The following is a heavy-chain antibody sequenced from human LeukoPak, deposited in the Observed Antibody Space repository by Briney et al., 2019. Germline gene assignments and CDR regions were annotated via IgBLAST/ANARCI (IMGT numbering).Heavy chain of an antibody. CDR2: IIPIFGTA. CDR1: GGTFSSYA. CDR3: AGSWGELRVEYYFDY. V-gene: IGHV1-69*13. J-gene: IGHJ4*02. D-gene: IGHD1-26*01. Sequence: VASVKVSCKASGGTFSSYAISWVRQDPGQGLEWMGGIIPIFGTANYAQKFQGRVTITADESTSTAYMELSSLRSEDTAVYYCAGSWGELRVEYYFDYWGQGTLVTVSS.